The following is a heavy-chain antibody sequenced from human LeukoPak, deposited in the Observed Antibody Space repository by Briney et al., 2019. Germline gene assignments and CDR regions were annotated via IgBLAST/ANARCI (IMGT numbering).Heavy chain of an antibody. Sequence: GESLKISCKGSGYSFTSYWISWVRQMPGKGLEWMGRIDPSDSYTNYSPSFQGHVTISADKSISTAYLQWSSLKASDTAMYYRARHGYGDYGMDVWGKGTTVTVSS. CDR1: GYSFTSYW. J-gene: IGHJ6*04. D-gene: IGHD5-18*01. V-gene: IGHV5-10-1*01. CDR3: ARHGYGDYGMDV. CDR2: IDPSDSYT.